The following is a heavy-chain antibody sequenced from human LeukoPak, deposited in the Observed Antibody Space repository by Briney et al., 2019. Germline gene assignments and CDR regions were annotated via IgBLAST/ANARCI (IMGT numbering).Heavy chain of an antibody. V-gene: IGHV4-39*01. CDR3: ARHHSALNWFDP. Sequence: SETLSLTCTVSGGSITSGTYYWDWIRQAPGKGLEWIGNVYHTGIIYYNPSLKGRVTMSVDTSKNQFSLKLNSLTAADTAVYYCARHHSALNWFDPWGQGTLVTVSS. J-gene: IGHJ5*02. CDR1: GGSITSGTYY. CDR2: VYHTGII. D-gene: IGHD2-15*01.